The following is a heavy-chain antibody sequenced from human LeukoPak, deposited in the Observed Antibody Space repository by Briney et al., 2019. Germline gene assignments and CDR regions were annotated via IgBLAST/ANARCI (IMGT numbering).Heavy chain of an antibody. Sequence: ASETLSLTCTVSGDSISSSSYYWGWIRQPPGKGLEWIGSIYYSGSTYYNPSLKSRVTISVDTSKNQFSLKLSSVTAADTAVYYCARESVIVAPGAFDIWGQGTMVTVSS. J-gene: IGHJ3*02. D-gene: IGHD3-22*01. CDR3: ARESVIVAPGAFDI. CDR2: IYYSGST. V-gene: IGHV4-39*07. CDR1: GDSISSSSYY.